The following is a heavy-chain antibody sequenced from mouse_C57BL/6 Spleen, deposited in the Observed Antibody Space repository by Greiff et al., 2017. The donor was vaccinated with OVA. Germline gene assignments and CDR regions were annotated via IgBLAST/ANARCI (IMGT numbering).Heavy chain of an antibody. V-gene: IGHV2-6-1*01. D-gene: IGHD3-2*02. CDR1: GFSLTSYG. J-gene: IGHJ4*01. CDR2: IWSDGST. CDR3: ARHETAQAYYAMDY. Sequence: VKLMESGPGLVAPSQSLSITCTVSGFSLTSYGVHWVRQPPGKGLEWLVVIWSDGSTTYNSALKSRLSISKDNSKSQVFLKMNSLQTDDTAMYYCARHETAQAYYAMDYWGQGTSVTVSS.